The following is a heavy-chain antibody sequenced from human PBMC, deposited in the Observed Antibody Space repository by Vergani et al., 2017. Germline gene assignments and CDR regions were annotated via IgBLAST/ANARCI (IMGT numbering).Heavy chain of an antibody. Sequence: QVQLQESGPGLVKPSETLSLTCTVPGGPISSYYWSWIRQPPGKGLEWIGYIYYSGSTNYNPSLKSRVTISVDTSKNQFSLKLSSVTAADTAVYYCARAHSGGWFDPWGQGTLVTVSS. CDR2: IYYSGST. CDR3: ARAHSGGWFDP. CDR1: GGPISSYY. D-gene: IGHD3-10*01. J-gene: IGHJ5*02. V-gene: IGHV4-59*01.